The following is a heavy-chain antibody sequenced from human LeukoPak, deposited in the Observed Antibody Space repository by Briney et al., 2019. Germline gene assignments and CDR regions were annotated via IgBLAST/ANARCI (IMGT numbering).Heavy chain of an antibody. D-gene: IGHD2-2*01. V-gene: IGHV4-39*01. CDR3: ARHSTSWSPSPDY. CDR2: IYYSGST. Sequence: AETLSLTCTVSGDSISSSDYYWGWIRQPPGKGLEWIGCIYYSGSTYYTPSLKSRVTISVDTSKTQFSLKLSSVTAADTAVYYCARHSTSWSPSPDYWGQGTLVIVSS. CDR1: GDSISSSDYY. J-gene: IGHJ4*02.